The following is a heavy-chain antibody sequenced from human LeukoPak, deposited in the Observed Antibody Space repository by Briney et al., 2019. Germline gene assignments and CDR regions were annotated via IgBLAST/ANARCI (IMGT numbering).Heavy chain of an antibody. CDR2: IWPDGNEK. CDR3: ARVSIVVVPGSNWFDP. D-gene: IGHD2-2*01. J-gene: IGHJ5*02. CDR1: GFAFSSYW. V-gene: IGHV3-7*01. Sequence: GGSLRLSCAASGFAFSSYWMTWVRQAPGKGLEWMANIWPDGNEKYYVDSVKGRFTISRDNAKNSLYLQMNSLRAEDTAIYYCARVSIVVVPGSNWFDPWGEGTLVTVPS.